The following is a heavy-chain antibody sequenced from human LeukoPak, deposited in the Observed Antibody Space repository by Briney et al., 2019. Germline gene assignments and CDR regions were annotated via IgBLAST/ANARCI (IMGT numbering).Heavy chain of an antibody. CDR3: ARGKIGYYYGDYDGF. CDR2: ISTMSNTN. Sequence: GGSLRLSSAAPVFTFRSYDMTWGRQAPGKVLGRISSISTMSNTNYYADSVKGRFTISRDNAKNSLYLQMNSVRDEDTAVYYCARGKIGYYYGDYDGFWGQGTLVTVSS. V-gene: IGHV3-48*02. J-gene: IGHJ4*02. D-gene: IGHD4-17*01. CDR1: VFTFRSYD.